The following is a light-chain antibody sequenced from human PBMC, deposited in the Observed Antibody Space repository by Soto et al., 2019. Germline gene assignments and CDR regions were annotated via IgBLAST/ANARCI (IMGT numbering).Light chain of an antibody. CDR3: QQYGAWPRT. CDR1: QSVSTN. J-gene: IGKJ1*01. V-gene: IGKV3-15*01. CDR2: GGS. Sequence: EIVMTQSPATLSVSPGERATLSCRASQSVSTNFAWYQQEPVAWYQQKTGQAPSLLIVGGSTRAAGGPARFSGSGSGKESPPTSSRLQYEVVAFYYWQQYGAWPRTFGHGTRVEIK.